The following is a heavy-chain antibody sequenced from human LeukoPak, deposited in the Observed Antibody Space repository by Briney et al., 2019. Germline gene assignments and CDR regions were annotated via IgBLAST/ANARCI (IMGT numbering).Heavy chain of an antibody. CDR1: GGSISSSNSY. D-gene: IGHD3/OR15-3a*01. J-gene: IGHJ4*02. CDR2: IYYSGNT. Sequence: PSETLSLTCAVSGGSISSSNSYWGWIRQPPGKGLEWIGSIYYSGNTYYNASLKSQVSISIDTSKNQFSLRLTSVTAADTAVYYCARQTGSGLFILPGGQGTLATVSS. V-gene: IGHV4-39*01. CDR3: ARQTGSGLFILP.